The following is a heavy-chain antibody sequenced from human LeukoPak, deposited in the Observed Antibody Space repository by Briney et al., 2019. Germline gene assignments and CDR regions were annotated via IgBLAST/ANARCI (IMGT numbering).Heavy chain of an antibody. Sequence: GGSLRLSCAASGFTFSDYYMSWIRQAPGKGLEWVSYISSSGSTIYYADSVKGRFTISRDNAKNSLYLQMNSLRVEDTAVYYCARERILYYYDSSGYSTRRPYYFDYWGQGTLVTVSS. CDR1: GFTFSDYY. V-gene: IGHV3-11*01. CDR2: ISSSGSTI. J-gene: IGHJ4*02. CDR3: ARERILYYYDSSGYSTRRPYYFDY. D-gene: IGHD3-22*01.